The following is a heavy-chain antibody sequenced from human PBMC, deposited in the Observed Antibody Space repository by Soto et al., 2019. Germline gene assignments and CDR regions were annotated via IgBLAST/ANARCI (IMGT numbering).Heavy chain of an antibody. CDR2: FDPEDGKT. J-gene: IGHJ6*03. CDR3: VRATAARQRDYSYHYYLHI. Sequence: ASVKVSCKVSGYTLTELSMHWVRQAPGKGLEWMGGFDPEDGKTVYAQKFQGRVTLTGDTSTGTAYVELSSLRSDDTAVYFCVRATAARQRDYSYHYYLHIWGKGTTVTVSS. D-gene: IGHD6-6*01. V-gene: IGHV1-24*01. CDR1: GYTLTELS.